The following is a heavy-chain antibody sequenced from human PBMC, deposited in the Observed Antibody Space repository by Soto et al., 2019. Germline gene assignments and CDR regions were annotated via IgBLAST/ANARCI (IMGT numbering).Heavy chain of an antibody. D-gene: IGHD4-17*01. CDR2: LLRSGSST. J-gene: IGHJ4*02. Sequence: PGGSLRLSCAASGFTFSNYAMSWARQAPGKGLEWVSGLLRSGSSTYYADSVKGRFTISSDISANTLYLQMDSLRADDTAVYYCAKHAVSGDGVWILDYWGQGTVVTVSS. CDR3: AKHAVSGDGVWILDY. V-gene: IGHV3-23*01. CDR1: GFTFSNYA.